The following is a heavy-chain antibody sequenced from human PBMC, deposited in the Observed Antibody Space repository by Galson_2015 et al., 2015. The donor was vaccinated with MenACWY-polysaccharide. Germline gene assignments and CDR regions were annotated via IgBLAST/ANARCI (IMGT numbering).Heavy chain of an antibody. Sequence: TLSLTCNVSGDSITSGVYYWTWIRQSAGKGLEWIGRIFSTGSTTYNASLKSRVTISVDTSKNQFFLRLTSVTAADTAVYYCARGLPSGLYNWFDPWGQGTLVTVSS. J-gene: IGHJ5*02. CDR2: IFSTGST. CDR3: ARGLPSGLYNWFDP. V-gene: IGHV4-61*02. CDR1: GDSITSGVYY. D-gene: IGHD6-25*01.